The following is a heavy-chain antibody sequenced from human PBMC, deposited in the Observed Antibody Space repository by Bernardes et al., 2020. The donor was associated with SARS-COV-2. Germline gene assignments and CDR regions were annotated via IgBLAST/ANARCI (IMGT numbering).Heavy chain of an antibody. CDR3: ARRAMGVGGAYLFDY. Sequence: VGSLRLSCAASGFTFSNYWMSWVRQAPGKGLEWVANIKQDGSEKYYVDSVKGRFTISRDNAKNSVYLQMSSLRAEDTAVYYCARRAMGVGGAYLFDYWGRGTLVTVSS. J-gene: IGHJ4*02. CDR2: IKQDGSEK. V-gene: IGHV3-7*01. D-gene: IGHD3-10*01. CDR1: GFTFSNYW.